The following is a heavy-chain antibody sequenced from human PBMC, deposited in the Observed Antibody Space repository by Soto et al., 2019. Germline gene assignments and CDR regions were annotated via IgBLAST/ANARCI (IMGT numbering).Heavy chain of an antibody. CDR1: GFIIGNYD. CDR2: IGFAGDT. CDR3: ARAPHGMDV. Sequence: EVQLVESGGGLIQPGGSLRLSCAASGFIIGNYDMHWVRKPTGKGLEWVSAIGFAGDTYYTGSVKGRFTISRENAKNSLYLQMNTLRAEDTAVYYCARAPHGMDVWGQGTTVTVSS. J-gene: IGHJ6*02. V-gene: IGHV3-13*04.